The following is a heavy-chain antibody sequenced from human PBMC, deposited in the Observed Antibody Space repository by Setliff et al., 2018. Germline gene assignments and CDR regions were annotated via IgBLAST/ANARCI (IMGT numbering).Heavy chain of an antibody. CDR1: GGSISSGTYS. D-gene: IGHD3-22*01. J-gene: IGHJ6*03. CDR2: VSYSGST. CDR3: ATYMYRSGYYGQGYYYYMAI. Sequence: SETLSLTCTVSGGSISSGTYSWAWIRQPPGKGLEWIGSVSYSGSTYYNPSLNSRVTISVDTSNNQFSLKLSSVTAADTAVYYCATYMYRSGYYGQGYYYYMAIWGKGTTVTVS. V-gene: IGHV4-39*01.